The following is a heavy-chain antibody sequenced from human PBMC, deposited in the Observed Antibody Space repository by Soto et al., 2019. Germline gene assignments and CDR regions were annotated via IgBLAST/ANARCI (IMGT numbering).Heavy chain of an antibody. D-gene: IGHD3-22*01. CDR2: ITSSSTTI. CDR1: GFAFSRYT. Sequence: GGSLRLSCAASGFAFSRYTMNWVRQAPGKGLEWVSYITSSSTTIYYADSVKGRFTISRDNAKNSLYLQMISLRDEDTAVYYCAGLYDSSGYYYFDYWGQGTLVTVSS. J-gene: IGHJ4*02. CDR3: AGLYDSSGYYYFDY. V-gene: IGHV3-48*02.